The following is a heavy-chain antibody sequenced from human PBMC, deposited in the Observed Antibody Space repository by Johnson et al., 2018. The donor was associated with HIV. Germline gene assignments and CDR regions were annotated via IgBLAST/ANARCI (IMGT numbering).Heavy chain of an antibody. D-gene: IGHD1-14*01. J-gene: IGHJ3*02. Sequence: QVQLVESGGGLVKPGGSLRLSCAASGFSISDYYMSWIRQAPGKGLEWISYIGRSGTTIYYADSVKGRFTISRDNSKNTLYLQMNSLRAEDTAVYYCARDGMAATKANIWGQGTMVTVS. CDR2: IGRSGTTI. V-gene: IGHV3-11*04. CDR1: GFSISDYY. CDR3: ARDGMAATKANI.